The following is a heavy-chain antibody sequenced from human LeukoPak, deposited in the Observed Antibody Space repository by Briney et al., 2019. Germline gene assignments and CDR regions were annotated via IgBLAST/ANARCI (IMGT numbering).Heavy chain of an antibody. V-gene: IGHV4-4*02. D-gene: IGHD3-3*01. Sequence: SGTLSLTCAVSGGSISISNWWSWVRQPPGKGLEGIGEIYHSGRTTYNPPLKRRVPISVDKSKNQFSLKLSSVTAADTAVYYWATTFLFSVSGSASWFDPWSQGTLVTVSS. CDR1: GGSISISNW. J-gene: IGHJ5*02. CDR2: IYHSGRT. CDR3: ATTFLFSVSGSASWFDP.